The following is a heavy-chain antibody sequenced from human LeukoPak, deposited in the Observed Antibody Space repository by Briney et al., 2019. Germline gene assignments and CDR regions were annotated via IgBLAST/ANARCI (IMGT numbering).Heavy chain of an antibody. J-gene: IGHJ6*03. CDR1: GGSISSGSYY. Sequence: ASETLSLTCTVSGGSISSGSYYWSWIRQPAGKGLEWIGRIYTSGSTNYNPSLKSRVTISVDTSKNQFSLKLSSVTAADTAVYYCAREGITAMPPSAYYYYYMDVWGKGTTVTVSS. CDR2: IYTSGST. CDR3: AREGITAMPPSAYYYYYMDV. D-gene: IGHD5-18*01. V-gene: IGHV4-61*02.